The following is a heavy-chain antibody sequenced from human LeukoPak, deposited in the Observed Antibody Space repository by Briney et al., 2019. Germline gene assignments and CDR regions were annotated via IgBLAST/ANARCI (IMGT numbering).Heavy chain of an antibody. CDR2: INHSGST. J-gene: IGHJ4*02. V-gene: IGHV4-34*01. Sequence: SETLSLTCAVYGGSFSGYYWSWLRQPPGKGLEWIGEINHSGSTNYNPSLKSRVTISVDTSKNQFSLKLSSVTAADTAVYYCARRHSYGGRDFDYWGQGTLVTVSS. CDR1: GGSFSGYY. CDR3: ARRHSYGGRDFDY. D-gene: IGHD4-23*01.